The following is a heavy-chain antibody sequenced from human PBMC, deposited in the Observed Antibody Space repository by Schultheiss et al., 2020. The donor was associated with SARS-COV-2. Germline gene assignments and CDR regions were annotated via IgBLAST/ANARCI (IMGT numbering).Heavy chain of an antibody. J-gene: IGHJ4*02. V-gene: IGHV1-69*02. CDR2: IILPVGVA. CDR1: GGTFNSYT. D-gene: IGHD2-21*01. Sequence: SVKVSCKASGGTFNSYTLTWLRQAPGQGLEWMGRIILPVGVANSAQNFQVRVTITADKSTNTVYMELIGLTSEDTAVYYCARGGPFCGGDCYDYWGQGTLVTVSS. CDR3: ARGGPFCGGDCYDY.